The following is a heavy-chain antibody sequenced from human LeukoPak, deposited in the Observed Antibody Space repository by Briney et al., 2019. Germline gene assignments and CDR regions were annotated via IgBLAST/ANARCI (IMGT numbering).Heavy chain of an antibody. CDR3: AKCMVRGATPTAYYMDV. J-gene: IGHJ6*03. CDR1: GFTFSSYS. Sequence: GGSLRLSCAASGFTFSSYSMNWVRQAPGKGLEWVSSISSSSSYIYYADSVKGRFTISRDNAKNSLYLQMNSLRAEDTAVYYCAKCMVRGATPTAYYMDVWGKGTTVTISS. V-gene: IGHV3-21*04. CDR2: ISSSSSYI. D-gene: IGHD3-10*01.